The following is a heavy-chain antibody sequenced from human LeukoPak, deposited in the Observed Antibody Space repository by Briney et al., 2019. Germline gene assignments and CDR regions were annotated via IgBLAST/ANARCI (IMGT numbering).Heavy chain of an antibody. CDR2: MNPNSGNT. CDR1: GYSFTTYD. V-gene: IGHV1-8*01. J-gene: IGHJ4*02. CDR3: AKNVRDTGTFDY. D-gene: IGHD5-18*01. Sequence: ASVKVSCKASGYSFTTYDINWVRQATVQGLEWMGWMNPNSGNTGYAQRFQGRVTMTRDTSISTAYMELNSLTSEDTAVYYCAKNVRDTGTFDYWGQGTLVTVSS.